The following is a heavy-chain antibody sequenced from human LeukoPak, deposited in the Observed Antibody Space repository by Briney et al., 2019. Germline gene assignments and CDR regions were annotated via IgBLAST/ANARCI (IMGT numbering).Heavy chain of an antibody. D-gene: IGHD3-10*01. CDR2: MYYSGST. CDR3: ARGYGSGSYYNE. J-gene: IGHJ4*02. V-gene: IGHV4-59*01. Sequence: SETLSLTCSVSGGPISSYYWSWIRQPPGKGLEWLGYMYYSGSTNYNPSLKSRVTISVDTSKNQLSLRLRSVTAADTAVYYCARGYGSGSYYNEWGQGTLVTVSS. CDR1: GGPISSYY.